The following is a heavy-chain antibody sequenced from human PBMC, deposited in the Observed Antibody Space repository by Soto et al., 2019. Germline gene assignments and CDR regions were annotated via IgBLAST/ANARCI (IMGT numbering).Heavy chain of an antibody. V-gene: IGHV3-23*01. J-gene: IGHJ4*02. Sequence: EVQLLESGGGLVQPGGSLRLSCAASGFTFNSYAMSWVRQAPGKGLEWVSTISGSGGSTFYADSVKGRFTISRDNSKNTLYLQXXSXXXXXXXVYXXAKDWEQLVSFDYWGQGTLVTVSS. CDR2: ISGSGGST. CDR3: AKDWEQLVSFDY. CDR1: GFTFNSYA. D-gene: IGHD6-6*01.